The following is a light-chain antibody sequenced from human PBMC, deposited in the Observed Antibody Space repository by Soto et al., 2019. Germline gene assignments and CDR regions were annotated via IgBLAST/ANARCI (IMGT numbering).Light chain of an antibody. CDR3: QQGYNTFWT. CDR1: QPIGTS. Sequence: DLPMTQSPSSLSAFVGDSVTVTCRASQPIGTSLHWYQQKAGKAPKVLISAATKLQSGVPSRFSGSGSGTDFTLTISNLQPEDSATYYCQQGYNTFWTFGRGTKVELK. V-gene: IGKV1-39*01. J-gene: IGKJ1*01. CDR2: AAT.